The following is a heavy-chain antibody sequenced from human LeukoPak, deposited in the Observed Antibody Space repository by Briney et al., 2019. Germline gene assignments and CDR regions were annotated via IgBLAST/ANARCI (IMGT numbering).Heavy chain of an antibody. CDR2: IYYSGST. D-gene: IGHD3-9*01. V-gene: IGHV4-59*01. CDR1: GDPLSSYY. Sequence: SETLSLTCTVSGDPLSSYYWSWIRQPPGKGLEWMGYIYYSGSTNYNPSLKGRVNIAVDTSKNQFSLKLSSVTAADTAVYYCARTRRGDILSGYNLEWNVWGQGTTVTVSS. CDR3: ARTRRGDILSGYNLEWNV. J-gene: IGHJ6*02.